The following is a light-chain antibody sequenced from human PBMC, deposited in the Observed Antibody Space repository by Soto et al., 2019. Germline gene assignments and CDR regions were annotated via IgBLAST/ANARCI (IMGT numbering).Light chain of an antibody. CDR1: NNTPGY. Sequence: DIQMTQSPSSLSASVRDRVTITCLASNNTPGYLNWYQPKPGKAPKLLIYAASNLQSGIPSRFSGRGSETDFTLTISGLHPEDSATYPSQQSYSTPWTFGQGTKVDIK. V-gene: IGKV1-39*01. CDR3: QQSYSTPWT. CDR2: AAS. J-gene: IGKJ1*01.